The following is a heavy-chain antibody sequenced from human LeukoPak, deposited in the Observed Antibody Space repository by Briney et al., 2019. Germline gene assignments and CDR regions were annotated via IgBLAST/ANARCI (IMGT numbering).Heavy chain of an antibody. CDR1: GGSFSGYY. Sequence: PSETLSLTCAVYGGSFSGYYWSWIRQPPGKGLEWIGEINHSGSINYNPSLRSRVTISVDTSKNQFSLKLSSVTAADTAVYYCARGLGVRGPPRTAFDIWGQGTMVTVSS. J-gene: IGHJ3*02. CDR3: ARGLGVRGPPRTAFDI. V-gene: IGHV4-34*01. D-gene: IGHD3-10*01. CDR2: INHSGSI.